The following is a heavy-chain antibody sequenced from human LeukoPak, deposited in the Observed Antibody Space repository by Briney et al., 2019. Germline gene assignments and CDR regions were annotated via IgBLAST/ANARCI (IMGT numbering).Heavy chain of an antibody. D-gene: IGHD4-17*01. V-gene: IGHV4-30-4*08. CDR1: GGSISSGDYY. Sequence: SETLSLTCTVSGGSISSGDYYWSWIRQPPGKGLEWIGYTYYSGSTYYNPSLKSRVTISVDTSKNQFSLKLSSVTAADTAVYYCAREATRLREIDYWGQGTLVTVSS. J-gene: IGHJ4*02. CDR2: TYYSGST. CDR3: AREATRLREIDY.